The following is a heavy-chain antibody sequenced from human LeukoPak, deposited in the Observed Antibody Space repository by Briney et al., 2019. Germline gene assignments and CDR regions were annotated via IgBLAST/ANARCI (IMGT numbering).Heavy chain of an antibody. CDR3: ARGEENFDY. CDR1: GGSISSGSYY. CDR2: TYTSGST. J-gene: IGHJ4*02. D-gene: IGHD1-26*01. Sequence: SETLSLTCTVSGGSISSGSYYWSWIRQPAGKGLEWIGRTYTSGSTNYNPSLRSRVTISVDTSKNQFSLKLSSVTAADTAVYYCARGEENFDYWGQGTLVTVSS. V-gene: IGHV4-61*02.